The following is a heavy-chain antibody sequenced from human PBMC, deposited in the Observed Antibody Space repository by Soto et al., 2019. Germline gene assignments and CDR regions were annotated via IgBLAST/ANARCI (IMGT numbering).Heavy chain of an antibody. CDR2: IKQDESEK. J-gene: IGHJ3*01. D-gene: IGHD3-3*01. CDR1: GFPLSSYW. CDR3: ARVDWRLASNV. Sequence: EVQLVESGGGLVQPGGSLRLSCAASGFPLSSYWMTWVRQAPGKGLEWVANIKQDESEKNYVDSVKGRFTISRDNARSSAYLQLNSLRVEDTATYYWARVDWRLASNVGGQGTMVTASS. V-gene: IGHV3-7*04.